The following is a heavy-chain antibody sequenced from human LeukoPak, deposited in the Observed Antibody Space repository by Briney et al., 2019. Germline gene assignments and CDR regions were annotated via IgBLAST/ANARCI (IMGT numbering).Heavy chain of an antibody. J-gene: IGHJ4*02. CDR3: ARSRRYETYYYDSSGYYYDY. D-gene: IGHD3-22*01. Sequence: PSETLSLTCTVSGGSISSSSYYWGWIRQPPGKGLEWIGSIYYSGSTYYNPSLKSRVTISVDTSKNQFSLKLSSVTAADTAVYYCARSRRYETYYYDSSGYYYDYWGQGTLVTVSS. CDR2: IYYSGST. V-gene: IGHV4-39*07. CDR1: GGSISSSSYY.